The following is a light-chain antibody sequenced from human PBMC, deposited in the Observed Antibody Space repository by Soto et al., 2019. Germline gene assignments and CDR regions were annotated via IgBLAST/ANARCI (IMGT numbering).Light chain of an antibody. CDR2: EVS. CDR3: SSYTSSSTYV. Sequence: QSALTQPASVSXXPGQSITISCTGTSSDVGGHNYVSWYQQHPGRAPKLMIYEVSNRPSGVSSRFSGSKSGNTASLTISGLQPEDEADYYCSSYTSSSTYVFGTGTKVTVL. CDR1: SSDVGGHNY. J-gene: IGLJ1*01. V-gene: IGLV2-14*01.